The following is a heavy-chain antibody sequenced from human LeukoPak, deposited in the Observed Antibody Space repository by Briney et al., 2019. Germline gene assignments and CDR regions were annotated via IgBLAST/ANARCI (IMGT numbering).Heavy chain of an antibody. CDR3: ARTRSGRYSRRYFQH. CDR2: MKPNSGNT. V-gene: IGHV1-8*01. Sequence: ASVKVSCKASGYTFTRYDINWVRQATGQGLEWMGWMKPNSGNTGYAQKFQGRVTMTRNTSISTAYMELSSLRSEDTAVYYCARTRSGRYSRRYFQHWGQGTLVTVSS. J-gene: IGHJ1*01. CDR1: GYTFTRYD. D-gene: IGHD6-19*01.